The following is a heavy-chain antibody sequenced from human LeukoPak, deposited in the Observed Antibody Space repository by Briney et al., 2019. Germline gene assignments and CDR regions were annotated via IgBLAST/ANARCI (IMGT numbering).Heavy chain of an antibody. CDR3: AREEGEYYDSSGYLGY. CDR1: GYTFTSYG. V-gene: IGHV1-69*13. Sequence: SVKVSCKASGYTFTSYGISWVRQAPGQGLEWMGGIIPIFGTANYAQKFRGRVTITADESTSTAYMELSSLRSEDTAVYYCAREEGEYYDSSGYLGYWGQGTLVTVSS. J-gene: IGHJ4*02. D-gene: IGHD3-22*01. CDR2: IIPIFGTA.